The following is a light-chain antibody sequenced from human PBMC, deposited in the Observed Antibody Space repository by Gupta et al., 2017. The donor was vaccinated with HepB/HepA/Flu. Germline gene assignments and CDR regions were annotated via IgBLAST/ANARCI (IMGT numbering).Light chain of an antibody. CDR2: EVS. V-gene: IGLV2-23*02. Sequence: QSALTQPASVSGSPGQSITISCTGTNRDVGNYNFVSWYQHHPGKAPKVIIYEVSKWPSGVSNRVSGSKSGNTASLTISGLQTEDEGDEDCCSYAGGRTFAFGTGTKVTVL. CDR1: NRDVGNYNF. J-gene: IGLJ1*01. CDR3: CSYAGGRTFA.